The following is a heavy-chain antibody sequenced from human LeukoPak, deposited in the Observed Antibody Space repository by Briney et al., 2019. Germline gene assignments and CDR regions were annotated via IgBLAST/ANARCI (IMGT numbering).Heavy chain of an antibody. D-gene: IGHD1-1*01. CDR3: ARKVNETRSYYFDY. Sequence: KPSETLSLTGTVSGGSIRSSYYYWGWIRQPPGKGLEWIGEINHSGSTNYNPSLKSRVTISADTSKNQFSLKLSSVTAADTAVYYCARKVNETRSYYFDYWGQGTLVTVSS. CDR1: GGSIRSSYYY. J-gene: IGHJ4*02. V-gene: IGHV4-39*07. CDR2: INHSGST.